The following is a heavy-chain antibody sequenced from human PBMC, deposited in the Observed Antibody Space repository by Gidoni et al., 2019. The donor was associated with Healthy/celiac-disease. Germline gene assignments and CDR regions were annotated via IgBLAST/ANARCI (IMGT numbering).Heavy chain of an antibody. Sequence: QVQLVQSGAEVKKPGASVQVSCKASGYTFTSFAMHWVRQAPGQRLEWMGWINAGNGNTKYSQKFQGRVTITRDTSASTAYMELSSLRSEDTAVYYCARDFSADGYFDYWGQGTLVTVSS. J-gene: IGHJ4*02. CDR3: ARDFSADGYFDY. D-gene: IGHD3-3*01. CDR1: GYTFTSFA. V-gene: IGHV1-3*01. CDR2: INAGNGNT.